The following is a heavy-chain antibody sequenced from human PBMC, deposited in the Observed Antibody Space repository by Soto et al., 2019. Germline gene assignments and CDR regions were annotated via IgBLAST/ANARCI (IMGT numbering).Heavy chain of an antibody. Sequence: GGSLRLSCAASGLTFSSYAMSWVRQAPGKGLEWVSTISGSGGSTYYADSVKGRFTISRDNSKNTLYLQMNSLRAEDTAVYYCAKDPFSMVAKDYWGQGTLVTVSS. D-gene: IGHD5-12*01. CDR3: AKDPFSMVAKDY. CDR2: ISGSGGST. CDR1: GLTFSSYA. V-gene: IGHV3-23*01. J-gene: IGHJ4*02.